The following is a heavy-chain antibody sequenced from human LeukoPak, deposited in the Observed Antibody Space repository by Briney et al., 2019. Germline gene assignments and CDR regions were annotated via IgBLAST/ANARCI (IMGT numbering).Heavy chain of an antibody. V-gene: IGHV4-30-4*01. J-gene: IGHJ5*02. CDR1: GGSISNGDYY. CDR3: ARGSAGYSGYENYWFDP. D-gene: IGHD5-12*01. CDR2: IYYSGST. Sequence: SETLSLTCTVSGGSISNGDYYWSWLRQPPGKGLEWIGYIYYSGSTYYNPSLKSRVTISVDTSKNQFSLKLSSVTAADTAVYYRARGSAGYSGYENYWFDPWGQGTLVTVSS.